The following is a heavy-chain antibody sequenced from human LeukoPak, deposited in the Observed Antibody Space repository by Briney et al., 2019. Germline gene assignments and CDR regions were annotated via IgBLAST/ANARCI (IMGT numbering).Heavy chain of an antibody. D-gene: IGHD1-1*01. V-gene: IGHV4-34*01. CDR3: ARGYTNDEAFDI. Sequence: SETLSLTCAVYGGSFSGYYWSWIRQPPGKGLEWIGEINHSGSTNYNPSLKSRVTISVDTSKNQFSLKLSSVTAADTAVYYWARGYTNDEAFDIWGQGTMVTVSS. CDR1: GGSFSGYY. CDR2: INHSGST. J-gene: IGHJ3*02.